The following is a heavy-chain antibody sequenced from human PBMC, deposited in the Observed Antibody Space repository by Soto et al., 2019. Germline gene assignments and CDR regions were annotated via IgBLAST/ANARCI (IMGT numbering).Heavy chain of an antibody. CDR2: IHDSGTT. J-gene: IGHJ5*02. Sequence: SETLSLTCTVSGGSIRSRSYYWGWVRQPPGKGLEWIGSIHDSGTTIYNPSLKSRVTISGDPSKGQFYLTLISVTAADTAVYYCASEVDTAMANWFDPWGQGTLVTVSS. CDR1: GGSIRSRSYY. CDR3: ASEVDTAMANWFDP. V-gene: IGHV4-39*07. D-gene: IGHD5-18*01.